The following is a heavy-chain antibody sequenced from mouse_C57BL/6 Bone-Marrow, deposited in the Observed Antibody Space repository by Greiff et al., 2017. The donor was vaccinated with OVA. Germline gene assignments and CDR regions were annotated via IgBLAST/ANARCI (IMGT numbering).Heavy chain of an antibody. CDR1: GYTSTSYW. J-gene: IGHJ4*01. Sequence: QVQLQQPGAELVKPGASVKVSGKAFGYTSTSYWRHWVKQRPGQGLEWIGRIHPSDSYTNYNQKFKGKATLTVDKSSSTAYMQLSSLTSEDSAVYYCAIRDYDGYYAMDYWGQGTSVTVSS. CDR3: AIRDYDGYYAMDY. CDR2: IHPSDSYT. V-gene: IGHV1-74*01. D-gene: IGHD2-4*01.